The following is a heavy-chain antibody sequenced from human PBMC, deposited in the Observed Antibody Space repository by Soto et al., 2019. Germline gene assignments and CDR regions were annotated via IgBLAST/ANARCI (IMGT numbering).Heavy chain of an antibody. Sequence: QERLVQSGAEVRKPGSSVKVFCKVTGGTSTRYAINWVRQAPGQGLEWMGGIVPMFGTSKYAQKFQARVTITADTSTNIAYMELRSLRSEDTAVYYCNRGSEYDFWSGYLWGQGTLVSVSS. D-gene: IGHD3-3*01. V-gene: IGHV1-69*06. CDR1: GGTSTRYA. J-gene: IGHJ4*02. CDR2: IVPMFGTS. CDR3: NRGSEYDFWSGYL.